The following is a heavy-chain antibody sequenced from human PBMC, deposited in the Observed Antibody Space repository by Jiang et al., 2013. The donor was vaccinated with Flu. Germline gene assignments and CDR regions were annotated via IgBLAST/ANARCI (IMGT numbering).Heavy chain of an antibody. Sequence: QTLTLTCTFSGFSLSTSGVGVGWDPSAPGKALEWLALIYWDDDKRYSPSLKSRLTITKDTSKNQVVLTMTNMDPVDTATYYCAHIRITIFGVVIISAEYFQHWGQGTLVTVSS. CDR1: GFSLSTSGVG. CDR2: IYWDDDK. J-gene: IGHJ1*01. D-gene: IGHD3-3*01. V-gene: IGHV2-5*02. CDR3: AHIRITIFGVVIISAEYFQH.